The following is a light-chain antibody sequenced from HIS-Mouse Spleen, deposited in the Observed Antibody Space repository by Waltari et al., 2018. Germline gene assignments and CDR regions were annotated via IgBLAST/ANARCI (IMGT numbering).Light chain of an antibody. CDR1: SSDVGGYND. CDR3: SSYTSSSTEV. CDR2: EVS. Sequence: QSALTQPASVSGSPGQSITISCTGTSSDVGGYNDVTWYQQHPGKAPKLMISEVSNRPSGVSNRFSGSKSGNTASLTISGLQAEDEADYYCSSYTSSSTEVFGGGTKLTVL. J-gene: IGLJ2*01. V-gene: IGLV2-14*01.